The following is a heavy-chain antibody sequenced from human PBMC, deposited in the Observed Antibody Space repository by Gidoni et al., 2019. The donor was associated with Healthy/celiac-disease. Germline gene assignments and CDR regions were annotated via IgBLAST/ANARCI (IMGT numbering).Heavy chain of an antibody. CDR1: CSTFTSYD. J-gene: IGHJ6*02. Sequence: QVQLVQSGAEVKKPGASVKVSCKASCSTFTSYDINWVRQATGQGLEWMGWMNPNSGNTGYAQKFQGRVTMTRNTSISTAYMELSSLRSEDTAVYYCARSQSGYYYYYGMDVWGQGTTVTVSS. CDR3: ARSQSGYYYYYGMDV. V-gene: IGHV1-8*01. CDR2: MNPNSGNT.